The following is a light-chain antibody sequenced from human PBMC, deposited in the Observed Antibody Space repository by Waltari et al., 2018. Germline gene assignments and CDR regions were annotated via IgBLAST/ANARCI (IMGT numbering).Light chain of an antibody. CDR3: QNHERLPAV. CDR1: QSIGRY. Sequence: VTRSCRASQSIGRYLIWYQQKPGQAPRLLIYGASSRAAGIPDRFSGSGSGTDFSLTISRLEPEDFAVYYCQNHERLPAVFGQGTKVEIK. J-gene: IGKJ1*01. CDR2: GAS. V-gene: IGKV3-20*01.